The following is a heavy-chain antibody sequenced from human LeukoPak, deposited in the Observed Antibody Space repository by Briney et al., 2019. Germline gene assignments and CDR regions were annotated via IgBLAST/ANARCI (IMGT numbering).Heavy chain of an antibody. CDR2: ISGSGGST. CDR1: GFTFGSYA. CDR3: AKDLVPAAMKGYYYMDV. Sequence: GGSLRLSCAASGFTFGSYAMTWVRQAPGKGLEWVSAISGSGGSTYYADSVKGRFTISRDNSKNTLYLQMNSLRAEDTAVYYCAKDLVPAAMKGYYYMDVWGKGTTVTVSS. D-gene: IGHD2-2*01. J-gene: IGHJ6*03. V-gene: IGHV3-23*01.